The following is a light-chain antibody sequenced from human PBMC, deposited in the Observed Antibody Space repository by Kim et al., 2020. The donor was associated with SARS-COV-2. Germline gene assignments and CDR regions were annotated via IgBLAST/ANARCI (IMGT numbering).Light chain of an antibody. CDR2: QDS. Sequence: VSPGQTATITCSGDKLGDKYACWYQQKPGQSPVLVIYQDSTRPSGIPERFSGSNSGNTATLTISGTQAMDEADYYCQAWDSSTVVFGGGTQLTVL. CDR3: QAWDSSTVV. CDR1: KLGDKY. J-gene: IGLJ2*01. V-gene: IGLV3-1*01.